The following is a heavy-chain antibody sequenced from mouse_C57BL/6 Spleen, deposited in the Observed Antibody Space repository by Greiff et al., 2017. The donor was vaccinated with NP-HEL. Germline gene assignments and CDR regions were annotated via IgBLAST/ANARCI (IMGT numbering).Heavy chain of an antibody. CDR1: GFKIKDYY. V-gene: IGHV14-1*01. D-gene: IGHD1-1*01. J-gene: IGHJ2*01. CDR3: ATDFSRSVYGSYSFDY. Sequence: EVQLQQSGAELVKPGASVKLSCTASGFKIKDYYMDWVKQSPEQGLEWIGNIDPKDGGTKYDPKFQGKATMTVDTSSNTAYLQLSSLTSEDTAVYYCATDFSRSVYGSYSFDYWGQGTTLTVSS. CDR2: IDPKDGGT.